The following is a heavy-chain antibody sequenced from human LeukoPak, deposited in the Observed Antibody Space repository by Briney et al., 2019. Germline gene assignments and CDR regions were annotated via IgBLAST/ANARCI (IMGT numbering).Heavy chain of an antibody. D-gene: IGHD5-18*01. CDR2: IWYDGSNK. CDR3: AKEGRGYSYGYSYFDY. V-gene: IGHV3-33*06. J-gene: IGHJ4*02. CDR1: GFTFSSYG. Sequence: GGSLRLSCAASGFTFSSYGMHWVRQAPGKGLEWVAVIWYDGSNKYYADSVKGRFTISRDNSKNTLYPQMNSLRAEDTAVYYCAKEGRGYSYGYSYFDYWGQGTLVTVSS.